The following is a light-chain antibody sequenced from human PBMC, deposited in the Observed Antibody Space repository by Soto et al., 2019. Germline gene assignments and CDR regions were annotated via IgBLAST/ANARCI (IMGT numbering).Light chain of an antibody. Sequence: QSALTQPASVSGSPGQSITISCTGTSSDVGGYNYVSWYQQHPGKAPKLMIYEVRNRHSGVSNSVSGSKSGNTASLTISGLEAQAEDDYHCRSDTSSNPVVFGGGTKLHVL. CDR2: EVR. CDR1: SSDVGGYNY. V-gene: IGLV2-14*01. J-gene: IGLJ2*01. CDR3: RSDTSSNPVV.